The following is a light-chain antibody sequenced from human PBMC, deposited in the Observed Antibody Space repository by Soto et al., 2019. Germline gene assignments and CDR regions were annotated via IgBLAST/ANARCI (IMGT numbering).Light chain of an antibody. V-gene: IGKV3-20*01. CDR3: QQYGNSPYT. CDR2: GAS. CDR1: QSVRNSY. Sequence: EILLTQSPGTLSLSPGERATLSCRASQSVRNSYLAWYQQKPGQAPRLLIYGASGSATGIQDRFSGSGSGTEFTLTISRLEPEDFAVYYCQQYGNSPYTFGQGTKQEI. J-gene: IGKJ2*01.